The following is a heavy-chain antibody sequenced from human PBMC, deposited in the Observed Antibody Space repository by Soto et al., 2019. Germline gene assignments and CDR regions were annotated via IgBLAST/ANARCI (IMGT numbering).Heavy chain of an antibody. V-gene: IGHV1-69*13. D-gene: IGHD2-2*01. Sequence: SVKVSCKASGGTFSSYAISWVRQAPGQGLEWMGGIIPIFGTANYAQKFQGRVTITADESTSTAYMELSSLRSEDTAIYYCAKARCSSATCYVPDYWGQGTLVTVSS. CDR1: GGTFSSYA. J-gene: IGHJ4*02. CDR2: IIPIFGTA. CDR3: AKARCSSATCYVPDY.